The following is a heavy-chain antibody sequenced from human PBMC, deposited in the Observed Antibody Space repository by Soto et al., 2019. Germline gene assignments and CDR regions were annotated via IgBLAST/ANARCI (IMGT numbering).Heavy chain of an antibody. D-gene: IGHD3-9*01. CDR1: GGSISSSIYY. CDR3: ARHINYDILTANGVDV. Sequence: QLLLQESGPGLVKPSETLSLTCTVSGGSISSSIYYWGWIRQPPGKGLEWIGTIYYSGITYYNPSLKSRVTMSVDTSKNQFSLNLSSVTAADTGVYYCARHINYDILTANGVDVWGQGTTVTVSS. CDR2: IYYSGIT. J-gene: IGHJ6*02. V-gene: IGHV4-39*01.